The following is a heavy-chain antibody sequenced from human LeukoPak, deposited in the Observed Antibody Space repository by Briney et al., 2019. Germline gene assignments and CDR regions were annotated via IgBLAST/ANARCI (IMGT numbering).Heavy chain of an antibody. CDR3: ASTKQVRWYYFDY. V-gene: IGHV1-2*02. J-gene: IGHJ4*02. Sequence: ASVKVSCKASGYTFTGYYMHWVRQAPGQGLEWMGWINPNSGGTNYAQKFQGRVTMTRDTSISTAYMELSRLRSEDTAVYYCASTKQVRWYYFDYWGQGTLVTVSS. CDR1: GYTFTGYY. CDR2: INPNSGGT. D-gene: IGHD6-13*01.